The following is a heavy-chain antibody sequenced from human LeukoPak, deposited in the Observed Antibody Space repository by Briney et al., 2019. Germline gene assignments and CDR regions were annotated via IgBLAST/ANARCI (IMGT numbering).Heavy chain of an antibody. J-gene: IGHJ1*01. CDR2: IYTSGST. D-gene: IGHD3-22*01. CDR1: GCSISSYY. CDR3: ASHWDYYDSSGYYTHGYFQH. Sequence: SETLSLTCTVSGCSISSYYWSWIRQPAGKRLEWIGRIYTSGSTNYNPSLKSRVTMSVDTSKNQFSLKLISVTAADTAVYYCASHWDYYDSSGYYTHGYFQHWGQGTLVTVSS. V-gene: IGHV4-4*07.